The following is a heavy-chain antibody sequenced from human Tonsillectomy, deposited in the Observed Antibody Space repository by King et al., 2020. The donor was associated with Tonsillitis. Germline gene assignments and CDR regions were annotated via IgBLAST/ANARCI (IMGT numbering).Heavy chain of an antibody. Sequence: VQLVESGGGLIQPGGSLRLSCVVSGFSVSYNYMSWVRQAPGKGLEWVSLIYSAGTTSYADSVKGRFTLSKDNSKNTLYLQMNTLRADDPAMYYCASHYCSGGSCYIDSWGQGALVTVSS. J-gene: IGHJ4*02. CDR2: IYSAGTT. D-gene: IGHD2-15*01. CDR3: ASHYCSGGSCYIDS. V-gene: IGHV3-53*01. CDR1: GFSVSYNY.